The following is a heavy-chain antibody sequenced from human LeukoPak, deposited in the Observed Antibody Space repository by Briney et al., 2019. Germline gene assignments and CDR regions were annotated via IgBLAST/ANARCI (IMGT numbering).Heavy chain of an antibody. J-gene: IGHJ3*02. CDR1: GFTFSSYA. CDR2: ISYDGSNK. V-gene: IGHV3-30-3*01. Sequence: PGGSLRLSCAASGFTFSSYAMHWVRQAPGKGLEWVAVISYDGSNKYYADSVKGRLTISRDNSKSTLYLQMNSLRAEDTAVYYCARDYAFDIWGQGTMVTVSS. CDR3: ARDYAFDI.